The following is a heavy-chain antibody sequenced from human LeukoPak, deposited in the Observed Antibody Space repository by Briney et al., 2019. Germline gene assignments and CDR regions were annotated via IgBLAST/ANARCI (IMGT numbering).Heavy chain of an antibody. Sequence: ASVKVSCKASGYIFTDYFMHWLRQASGQGLEWMGWINPDSGGTNSAQNFQGRVTMTRDTSISTAYMELGSLRSDDTAVYYCARCSWENGCHWGQGSLVTVSS. V-gene: IGHV1-2*02. CDR2: INPDSGGT. J-gene: IGHJ4*02. D-gene: IGHD1-26*01. CDR3: ARCSWENGCH. CDR1: GYIFTDYF.